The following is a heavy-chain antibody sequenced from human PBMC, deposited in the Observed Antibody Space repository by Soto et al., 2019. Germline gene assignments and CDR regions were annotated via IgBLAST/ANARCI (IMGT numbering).Heavy chain of an antibody. CDR2: ISWNSGSI. Sequence: SLRLSCAASGFTFDDYAMHWVRQAPGKGLEWVSGISWNSGSIGYADSVKGRFTISRDNAKNSLYLQMNSLRAEDTALYYCAKGGRSMDVWGPGTTVTVSS. CDR3: AKGGRSMDV. J-gene: IGHJ6*02. CDR1: GFTFDDYA. V-gene: IGHV3-9*01.